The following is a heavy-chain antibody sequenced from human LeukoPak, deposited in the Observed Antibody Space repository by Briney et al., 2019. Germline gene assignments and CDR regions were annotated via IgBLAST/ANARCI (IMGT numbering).Heavy chain of an antibody. D-gene: IGHD3-16*01. CDR2: IYYSGST. V-gene: IGHV4-38-2*01. Sequence: PSETLSLTCAVSGYSISSGYYWGWIRQPPGKGLEWIGSIYYSGSTYYNPSLKSRVTISVDTSKNQFSLKLSSVTAADTAVYYCARQGAVVGGATGPPDYWGQGTLVTVSS. CDR1: GYSISSGYY. CDR3: ARQGAVVGGATGPPDY. J-gene: IGHJ4*02.